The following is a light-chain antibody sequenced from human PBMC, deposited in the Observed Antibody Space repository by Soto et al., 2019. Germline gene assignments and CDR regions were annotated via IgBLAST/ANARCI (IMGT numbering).Light chain of an antibody. CDR2: RSS. CDR3: QQYNNWPTWT. CDR1: QSVGSN. Sequence: EIVMTQSPATLSVAPGERVTLSCRARQSVGSNLAWYQQKPGQAPRLLIYRSSTRATGIPARFSGSGSETEFTLTISSLQAEDSAVYFCQQYNNWPTWTFGQGTKVDI. V-gene: IGKV3-15*01. J-gene: IGKJ1*01.